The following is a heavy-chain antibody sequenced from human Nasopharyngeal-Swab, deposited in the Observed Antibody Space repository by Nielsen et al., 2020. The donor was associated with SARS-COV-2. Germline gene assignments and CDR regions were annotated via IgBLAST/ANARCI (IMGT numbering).Heavy chain of an antibody. CDR2: IYGGGFVT. J-gene: IGHJ4*02. V-gene: IGHV3-23*03. CDR3: ASARGSFDY. Sequence: WIRQSPSKGLEWVALIYGGGFVTHYVDSVKGRFTVSRDDSRGTLSLQMNSLRVDDTAIYYCASARGSFDYWGQGAVVTVSS.